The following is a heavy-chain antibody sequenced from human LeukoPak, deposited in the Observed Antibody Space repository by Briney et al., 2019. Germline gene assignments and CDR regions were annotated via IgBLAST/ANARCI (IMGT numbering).Heavy chain of an antibody. V-gene: IGHV3-30*04. CDR3: ARDQHYDILTGYYRGGYFDY. Sequence: GGSLRLSCAAPGFTFSSYAMHWVRQAPGKGLEWVAVISYNGSNKYYADSVRGRFTISRDNSKNTLYLQMNSLRADNTAVYYCARDQHYDILTGYYRGGYFDYWGQGTLVTVSS. CDR2: ISYNGSNK. D-gene: IGHD3-9*01. CDR1: GFTFSSYA. J-gene: IGHJ4*02.